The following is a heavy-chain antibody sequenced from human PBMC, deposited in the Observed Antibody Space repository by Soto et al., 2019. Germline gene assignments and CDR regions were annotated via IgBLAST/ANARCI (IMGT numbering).Heavy chain of an antibody. J-gene: IGHJ2*01. CDR3: ARRYYYDSSASGWYFDL. D-gene: IGHD3-22*01. CDR1: GGSISSYY. CDR2: IYYSGST. Sequence: SETLSLTCTVSGGSISSYYWSWIRQPPGKGLEWIGYIYYSGSTNYNPSLKSRVTISVDTSKNQFSLKLSSVTAADTAVYYCARRYYYDSSASGWYFDLWGRGTLVTVSS. V-gene: IGHV4-59*01.